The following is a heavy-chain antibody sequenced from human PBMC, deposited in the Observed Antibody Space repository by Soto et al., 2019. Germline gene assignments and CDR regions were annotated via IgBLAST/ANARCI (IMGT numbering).Heavy chain of an antibody. D-gene: IGHD5-18*01. J-gene: IGHJ4*02. V-gene: IGHV4-4*02. CDR3: ATRDTGRVY. CDR1: GVSISSHDW. CDR2: SHQSGNT. Sequence: QVQLQESGPGLVKPSGTLSLTCAVSGVSISSHDWWTWVRQPPGKGLEGIGESHQSGNTNYNSSPESRVTISLDKSKNQFSLQLSSVTVADTAVYYCATRDTGRVYWGQGPLVTVSS.